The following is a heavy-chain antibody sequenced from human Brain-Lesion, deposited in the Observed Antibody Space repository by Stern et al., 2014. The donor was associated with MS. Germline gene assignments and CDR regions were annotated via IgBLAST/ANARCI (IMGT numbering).Heavy chain of an antibody. D-gene: IGHD2-2*01. Sequence: VQLLESGPGLVKPSQTLSLSCTVSGGSISSGGYYWSWIRQPAGKGLEWIGRIFNSGSTSVNPSLQSRVTISIATSKTQFSLRLNSMTAADTAVYYCARGRVVPGFQYYATDVWGQGTTVIVSS. CDR1: GGSISSGGYY. CDR2: IFNSGST. J-gene: IGHJ6*02. CDR3: ARGRVVPGFQYYATDV. V-gene: IGHV4-61*02.